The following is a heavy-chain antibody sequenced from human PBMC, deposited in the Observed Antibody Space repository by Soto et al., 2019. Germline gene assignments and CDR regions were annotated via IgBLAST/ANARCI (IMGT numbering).Heavy chain of an antibody. J-gene: IGHJ4*02. V-gene: IGHV4-31*03. CDR3: ASGRKWEQTFDY. Sequence: SETLSLTCIVSGGSISSGGYYWSWIRQHPGKGLEWIGYIYYSGSTYYNPSLKSRVTISVDTSKNQFSLRLSSVTAADTAVYYCASGRKWEQTFDYWGQGTLVTVSS. CDR1: GGSISSGGYY. CDR2: IYYSGST. D-gene: IGHD1-26*01.